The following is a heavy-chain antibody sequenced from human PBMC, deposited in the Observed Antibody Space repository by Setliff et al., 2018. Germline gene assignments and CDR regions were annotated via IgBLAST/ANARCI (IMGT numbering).Heavy chain of an antibody. CDR3: AKDLAPLNHRRLTSFDY. V-gene: IGHV3-74*01. CDR2: VNSDGSST. J-gene: IGHJ4*02. D-gene: IGHD3-10*01. CDR1: GFTFVNYW. Sequence: GGSLRLSCAASGFTFVNYWMHWVRQAPGKGLVWVSRVNSDGSSTIYEDSVKGRFTISRDNAKNTLYLQMNSLRAEDTAVYYCAKDLAPLNHRRLTSFDYWGQGTLVTVSS.